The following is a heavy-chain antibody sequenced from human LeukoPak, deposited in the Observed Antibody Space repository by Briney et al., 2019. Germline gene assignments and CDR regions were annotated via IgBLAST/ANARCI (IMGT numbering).Heavy chain of an antibody. Sequence: YPSQTLSLTCAVSGGSISSGGYSWSWIRQPPGKGLEWIGYIYHSGSTYYNPSLKSRVTISVDRSKNQFSLKLSSVTAADTAVYYCAREMARHGTWGAFDYWGQGTLVTVSS. CDR1: GGSISSGGYS. D-gene: IGHD5-24*01. V-gene: IGHV4-30-2*01. CDR3: AREMARHGTWGAFDY. J-gene: IGHJ4*02. CDR2: IYHSGST.